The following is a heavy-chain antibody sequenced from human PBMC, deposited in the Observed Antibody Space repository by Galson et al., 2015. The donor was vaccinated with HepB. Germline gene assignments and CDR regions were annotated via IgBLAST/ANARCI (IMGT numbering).Heavy chain of an antibody. Sequence: SVKVSCKASGGTFSSYGISWVRQAPGQGLEWMGGIMPIFGTTKYAQKFQGRVTITADESTSTGYMELSSLRSEDTAMYYCARDVGLPTATTGYGLDIWGQGTTVTVSS. V-gene: IGHV1-69*13. D-gene: IGHD1-1*01. CDR2: IMPIFGTT. CDR1: GGTFSSYG. CDR3: ARDVGLPTATTGYGLDI. J-gene: IGHJ6*02.